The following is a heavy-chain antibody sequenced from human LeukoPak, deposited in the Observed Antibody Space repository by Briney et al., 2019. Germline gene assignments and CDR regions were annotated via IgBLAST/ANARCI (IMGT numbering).Heavy chain of an antibody. V-gene: IGHV3-30*02. CDR2: IRYDGSDK. CDR3: AKDSNYYLPYNWFDP. Sequence: GGSLRLSCAASGVTFSSYGMHWVRQAPGKGLEWVAFIRYDGSDKYYADSVKGRFTISRDNSKNTLYLQMNSLRAEDTAVYYCAKDSNYYLPYNWFDPWGQGTLVTVSS. D-gene: IGHD3-22*01. CDR1: GVTFSSYG. J-gene: IGHJ5*02.